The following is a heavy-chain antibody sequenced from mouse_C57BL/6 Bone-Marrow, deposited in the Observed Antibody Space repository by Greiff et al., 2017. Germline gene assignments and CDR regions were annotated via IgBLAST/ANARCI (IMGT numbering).Heavy chain of an antibody. J-gene: IGHJ1*03. CDR2: IHPISGST. CDR3: ARVHYYGSSYWYFDV. V-gene: IGHV1-64*01. Sequence: QVQLQQPGAELVKPGASVKLSCKASGYTFTSYWMHWVKQRPGQGLEWIGMIHPISGSTNYNEKFKSKATLTVDKSSSTAYMQLSSLTSEDSAVYYGARVHYYGSSYWYFDVWGTGTTVTVSA. D-gene: IGHD1-1*01. CDR1: GYTFTSYW.